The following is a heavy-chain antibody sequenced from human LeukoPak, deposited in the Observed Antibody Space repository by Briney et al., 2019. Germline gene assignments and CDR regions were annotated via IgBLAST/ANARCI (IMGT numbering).Heavy chain of an antibody. CDR2: FDPEDGET. CDR3: AIDPESGSYQQAFDY. J-gene: IGHJ4*02. CDR1: GYTLTELS. V-gene: IGHV1-24*01. Sequence: ASVKVSCKVSGYTLTELSMHWVRQAPGKGLEWMGGFDPEDGETIYAQKFQGRVTMTEDTSTDTAYMELSSLRSEDTAVYYCAIDPESGSYQQAFDYWGQGTLVTVSS. D-gene: IGHD1-26*01.